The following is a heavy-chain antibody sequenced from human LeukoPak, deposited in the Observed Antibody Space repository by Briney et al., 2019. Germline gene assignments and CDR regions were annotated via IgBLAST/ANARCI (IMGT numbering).Heavy chain of an antibody. V-gene: IGHV4-4*07. CDR3: ARALKLRYFDWLYAFDI. D-gene: IGHD3-9*01. Sequence: PSETLSLTCTVSGGSISSYYWNWIRQPPGKGLEWIGRIYPSGTTNYNPSLKSRVTVSLDTSKNHFSLNLSSVTAADTAVYYCARALKLRYFDWLYAFDIWGQGTMVTVSS. CDR2: IYPSGTT. J-gene: IGHJ3*02. CDR1: GGSISSYY.